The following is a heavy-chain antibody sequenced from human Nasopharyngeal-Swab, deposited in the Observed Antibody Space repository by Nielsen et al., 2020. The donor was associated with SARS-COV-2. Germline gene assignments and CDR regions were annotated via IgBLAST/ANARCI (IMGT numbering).Heavy chain of an antibody. Sequence: ASVKVSCKTSGYTFSDYFLHWVREAPGQGLEWMGRLNPNTGVANYAQKCQGRVTMTRDTSLSTGYMELSSLRSDDTAVYYCARKKQLVRPFDYWGQGTLVTVSS. J-gene: IGHJ4*02. D-gene: IGHD6-13*01. CDR3: ARKKQLVRPFDY. CDR1: GYTFSDYF. CDR2: LNPNTGVA. V-gene: IGHV1-2*06.